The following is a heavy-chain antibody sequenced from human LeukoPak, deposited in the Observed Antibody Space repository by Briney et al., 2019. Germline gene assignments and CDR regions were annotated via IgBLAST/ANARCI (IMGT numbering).Heavy chain of an antibody. J-gene: IGHJ4*02. Sequence: GGSLRLSCAASGFTFSDYWMSWVRQAPGKGLEWVAYIKQDGCEKYYVDSVKGRFTISRDNARNSLYLQMDSLGLEDRAVYYCARAGRYGPGCPGYWGQGTQVSVSS. CDR2: IKQDGCEK. CDR1: GFTFSDYW. V-gene: IGHV3-7*01. D-gene: IGHD3-9*01. CDR3: ARAGRYGPGCPGY.